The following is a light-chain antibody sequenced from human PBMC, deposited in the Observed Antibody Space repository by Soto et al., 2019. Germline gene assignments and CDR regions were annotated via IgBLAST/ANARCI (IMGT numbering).Light chain of an antibody. CDR2: DAS. Sequence: EIVMTQSPATLSVSPGERATLSCRASQSVSSYLAWYQQKPGQAPRLLIYDASTMATGIPVRFSGSGSGTEFTLTISSLQSEDFGVYYCQQNKDWPGTFGQGTKVEIK. V-gene: IGKV3-15*01. CDR3: QQNKDWPGT. J-gene: IGKJ1*01. CDR1: QSVSSY.